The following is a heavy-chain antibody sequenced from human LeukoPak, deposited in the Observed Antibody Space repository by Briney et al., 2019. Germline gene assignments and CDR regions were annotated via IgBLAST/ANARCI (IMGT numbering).Heavy chain of an antibody. V-gene: IGHV3-7*01. CDR1: GFTFSSNA. CDR2: IKQDGSAK. J-gene: IGHJ4*02. D-gene: IGHD7-27*01. Sequence: GGSLRLSCAASGFTFSSNAMTWVRQAPGKGLEWVANIKQDGSAKYYVDSVKGRFTISRDNAKNSLYLQMNSLRAEDTAVYYCVRDVPSMGIDYWGQGTLVTVSS. CDR3: VRDVPSMGIDY.